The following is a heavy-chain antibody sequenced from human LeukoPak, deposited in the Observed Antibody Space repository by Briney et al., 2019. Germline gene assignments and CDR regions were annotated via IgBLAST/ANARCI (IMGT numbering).Heavy chain of an antibody. CDR3: ARASSGYSYGHYFDY. CDR2: IYSGGST. CDR1: GFTVCSNY. Sequence: GGSLRVSCAASGFTVCSNYMSWVRQAPGKGLEWVSVIYSGGSTYYADSVKGRFTISRDNSKNTLYLQMNSLRAEDTAVYYCARASSGYSYGHYFDYWGQGTLVTVSS. J-gene: IGHJ4*02. D-gene: IGHD5-18*01. V-gene: IGHV3-66*02.